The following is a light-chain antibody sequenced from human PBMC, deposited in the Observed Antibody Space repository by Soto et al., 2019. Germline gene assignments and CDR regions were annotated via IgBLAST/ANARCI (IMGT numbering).Light chain of an antibody. CDR1: NSDVGGYNY. Sequence: QPVLTQPASVSGSPGQSITISCTGTNSDVGGYNYVSWYQQHPGKAPKLMIYEVSYRPSGVSYRFSGSKSGNTASLTISGLQAEDEADYYCSSYTSSSTYVFGTGTKVTVL. J-gene: IGLJ1*01. CDR2: EVS. V-gene: IGLV2-14*01. CDR3: SSYTSSSTYV.